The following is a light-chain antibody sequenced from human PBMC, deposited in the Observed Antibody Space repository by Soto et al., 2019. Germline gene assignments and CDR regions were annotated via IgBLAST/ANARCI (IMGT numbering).Light chain of an antibody. J-gene: IGKJ1*01. V-gene: IGKV3-20*01. CDR1: QSVSSSY. CDR3: QLYET. Sequence: EIVLTQSPGTLSLSPGERATLSCRASQSVSSSYLAWYQQKPGQAPRLLIYGASTRATGIPDRFSGSGSGTDFTLTINSLEPEDFAVYYCQLYETFGQLNKGDIK. CDR2: GAS.